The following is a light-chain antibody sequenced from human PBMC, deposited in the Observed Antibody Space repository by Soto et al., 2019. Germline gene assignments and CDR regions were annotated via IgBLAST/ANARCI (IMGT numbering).Light chain of an antibody. J-gene: IGLJ2*01. CDR1: SSDVGGYNY. V-gene: IGLV2-14*01. Sequence: QSALTQPASVSGSPGQSITISCTGTSSDVGGYNYVSWYQQYPGKAPKVMIYEVSNRPSGVSDRFSGSKSGNTASLTISGLRTEDEADYYCSSYTSTSTVVFGGGTKLTVL. CDR2: EVS. CDR3: SSYTSTSTVV.